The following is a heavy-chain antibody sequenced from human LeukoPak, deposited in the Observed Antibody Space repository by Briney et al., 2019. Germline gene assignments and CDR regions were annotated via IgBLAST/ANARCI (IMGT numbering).Heavy chain of an antibody. Sequence: ASVKVSCKASGYTFTSNYMHWVRQAPGQGLEWMGWSSAYNSNTNYAQKLQGRVTMTTDTSTSTAYMELRSLRSDDTAVYYCARGGNSGWRTPNDDYWGQGTLVTVSS. CDR3: ARGGNSGWRTPNDDY. CDR1: GYTFTSNY. J-gene: IGHJ4*02. CDR2: SSAYNSNT. V-gene: IGHV1-18*01. D-gene: IGHD6-19*01.